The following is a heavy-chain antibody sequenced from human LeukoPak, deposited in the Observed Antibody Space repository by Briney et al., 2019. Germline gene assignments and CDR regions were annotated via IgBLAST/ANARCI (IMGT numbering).Heavy chain of an antibody. CDR2: ISGSGGST. V-gene: IGHV3-23*01. CDR1: GFSFSSYA. J-gene: IGHJ5*02. Sequence: PGGSLRLSCAASGFSFSSYAMSWVRQAPGKGLEWVSAISGSGGSTYYADSVKGRFTISRDNSKNTLYLQMNSLRAEDTAVYYCAKDPRGCSSTRCYNWFDPWGQGTLVTVSS. D-gene: IGHD2-2*01. CDR3: AKDPRGCSSTRCYNWFDP.